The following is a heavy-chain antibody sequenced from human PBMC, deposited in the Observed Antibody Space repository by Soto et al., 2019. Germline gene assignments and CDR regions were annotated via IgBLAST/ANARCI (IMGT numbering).Heavy chain of an antibody. J-gene: IGHJ5*02. CDR3: AKDPGYSSSWSNWFDP. D-gene: IGHD6-13*01. CDR2: ISGSVGST. V-gene: IGHV3-23*01. Sequence: PGGSLRLSCAASGFTFSSYAMSWVRQAPGKGLEWVSAISGSVGSTYNADSVKGRFTISRDNSKNTLYLQMNSLRAEDTAVYYCAKDPGYSSSWSNWFDPWGRGTLVTFSS. CDR1: GFTFSSYA.